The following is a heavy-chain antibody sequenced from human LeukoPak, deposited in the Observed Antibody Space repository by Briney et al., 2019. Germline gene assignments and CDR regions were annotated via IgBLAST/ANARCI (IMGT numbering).Heavy chain of an antibody. V-gene: IGHV4-39*01. CDR3: ARPGEGLADFDY. Sequence: SETLSLTCTVSGGSISSSSYYWGWIRQPPGKGLEWIGSIYYSGSTYYNPSLKSRVTISVDTSKNQFSLKLSSVTAADTAVYYCARPGEGLADFDYWGQGTPVPVS. CDR2: IYYSGST. D-gene: IGHD5-12*01. CDR1: GGSISSSSYY. J-gene: IGHJ4*02.